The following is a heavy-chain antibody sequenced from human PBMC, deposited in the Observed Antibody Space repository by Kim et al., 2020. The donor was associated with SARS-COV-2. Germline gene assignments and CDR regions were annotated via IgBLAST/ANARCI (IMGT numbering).Heavy chain of an antibody. CDR3: ASDWDPSRAFDI. J-gene: IGHJ3*02. D-gene: IGHD1-26*01. V-gene: IGHV3-11*04. Sequence: YYADSVKGRFIISRANAKNSLYLQMTGPRAEDTAVYYCASDWDPSRAFDIWGQGTMVTVSS.